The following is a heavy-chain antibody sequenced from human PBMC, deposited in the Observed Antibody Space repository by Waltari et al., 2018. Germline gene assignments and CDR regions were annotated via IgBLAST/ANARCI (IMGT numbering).Heavy chain of an antibody. D-gene: IGHD2-15*01. V-gene: IGHV3-30-3*01. Sequence: SSYAMHWVRQAPGKGLEWVAVISYDGSNKYYADSVKGRFTISRDNSKNTLYLQMNSLRAEDTAVYYCARDPTPSDIVVVVAATGWFDPWGQGTLVTVSS. J-gene: IGHJ5*02. CDR1: SSYA. CDR2: ISYDGSNK. CDR3: ARDPTPSDIVVVVAATGWFDP.